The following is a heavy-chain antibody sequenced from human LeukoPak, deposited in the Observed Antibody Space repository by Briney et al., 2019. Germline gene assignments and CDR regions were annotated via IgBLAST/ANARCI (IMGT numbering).Heavy chain of an antibody. J-gene: IGHJ4*02. Sequence: SSGTLSLTCAVSGGSISSSNWWSWVRQPPGRGLEGIGEIYHSGSTNYNPSLKSRVTISVDKSKNQFSLKLSSVTAADTAVYYCARAPGVGYDSSGYLGVDYWGQGTLVTVSS. D-gene: IGHD3-22*01. CDR3: ARAPGVGYDSSGYLGVDY. CDR2: IYHSGST. V-gene: IGHV4-4*02. CDR1: GGSISSSNW.